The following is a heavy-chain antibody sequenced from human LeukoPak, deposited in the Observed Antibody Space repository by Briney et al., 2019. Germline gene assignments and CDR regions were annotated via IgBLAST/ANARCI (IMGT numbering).Heavy chain of an antibody. CDR3: ARAGSSSYY. CDR1: GFTFSSFS. D-gene: IGHD6-6*01. V-gene: IGHV3-21*01. CDR2: ISSSSSHI. Sequence: PGGSLRLFCAASGFTFSSFSMHWVRQAPGKGLEWLSSISSSSSHIYYADSVKGRFTTPRDNAKDSLYLQMNSLRAEATAVYYCARAGSSSYYWGQGTLVTVSS. J-gene: IGHJ4*02.